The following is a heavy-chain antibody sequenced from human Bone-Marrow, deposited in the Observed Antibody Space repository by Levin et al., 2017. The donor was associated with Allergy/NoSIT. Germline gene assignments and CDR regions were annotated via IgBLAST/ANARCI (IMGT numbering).Heavy chain of an antibody. D-gene: IGHD6-19*01. V-gene: IGHV1-69*13. CDR1: GGTFSSYA. CDR2: IIPIFGTA. Sequence: ASVKVSCKASGGTFSSYAISWVRQAPGQGLEWMGGIIPIFGTANYAQKFQGRVTITADESTSTAYMELSSLRSEDTAVYYCARKFKEGGAGISYYYYGMDVWGQGTTVTVSS. J-gene: IGHJ6*02. CDR3: ARKFKEGGAGISYYYYGMDV.